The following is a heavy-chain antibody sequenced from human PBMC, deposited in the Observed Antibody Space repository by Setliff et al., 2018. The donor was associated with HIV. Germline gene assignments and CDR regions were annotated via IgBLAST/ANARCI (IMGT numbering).Heavy chain of an antibody. J-gene: IGHJ6*02. Sequence: PSETLSLTCGVYGGSFSGYYWTWIRQPPGKGLEWIANIYPSGSIWPSGTSNYNPSLKGRVTISLDMSQNQFSLKVNSVTAADTAIYYCARGGPAVAYAVDVWGQGTTVTSP. CDR3: ARGGPAVAYAVDV. D-gene: IGHD5-12*01. CDR1: GGSFSGYY. V-gene: IGHV4-34*02. CDR2: IYPSGSIWPSGTS.